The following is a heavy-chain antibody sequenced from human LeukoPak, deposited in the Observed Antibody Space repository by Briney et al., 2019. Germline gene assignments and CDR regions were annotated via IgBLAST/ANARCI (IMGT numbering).Heavy chain of an antibody. CDR3: ARAGLRFFDWSQNYYYGMDV. D-gene: IGHD3-9*01. V-gene: IGHV4-34*01. J-gene: IGHJ6*02. CDR2: INQSGST. Sequence: SETLSLTCAVFGGSFSDYYWSWIRQPPGKGLEWIGEINQSGSTNYNPSLKSRVTISVDTSKNQFSLRLSSVTAADTAVYYCARAGLRFFDWSQNYYYGMDVWGQGTTVTVS. CDR1: GGSFSDYY.